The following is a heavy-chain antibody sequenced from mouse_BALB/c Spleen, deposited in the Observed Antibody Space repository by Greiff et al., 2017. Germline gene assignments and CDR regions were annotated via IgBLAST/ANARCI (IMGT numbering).Heavy chain of an antibody. J-gene: IGHJ4*01. CDR1: GYSITSGYY. CDR2: ISYDGSN. V-gene: IGHV3-6*02. Sequence: EVKLMESGPGLVKPSQSLSLTCSVTGYSITSGYYWNWIRQFPGNKLEWMGYISYDGSNNYNPSLKNRISITRDTSKNQFFLKLNSVTTEDTATYYCASYYDYDRAMDYWGQGTSVTVSS. CDR3: ASYYDYDRAMDY. D-gene: IGHD2-4*01.